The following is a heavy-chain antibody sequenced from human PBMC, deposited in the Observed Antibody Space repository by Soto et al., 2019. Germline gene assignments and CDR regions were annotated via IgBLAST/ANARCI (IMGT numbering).Heavy chain of an antibody. CDR3: AASCVACGGFNYYGMDV. V-gene: IGHV4-31*03. CDR1: GGSISSGGYY. Sequence: QVQLQESGPGLVKPSQTLSLTCTVSGGSISSGGYYWYWIRQHPGKGLEWIGYIYYSGTTHYNPSLKSRLTITVDRSKTHFSMKLRSVNAADTAVYYCAASCVACGGFNYYGMDVWGLGTTVTVSS. J-gene: IGHJ6*02. D-gene: IGHD2-21*01. CDR2: IYYSGTT.